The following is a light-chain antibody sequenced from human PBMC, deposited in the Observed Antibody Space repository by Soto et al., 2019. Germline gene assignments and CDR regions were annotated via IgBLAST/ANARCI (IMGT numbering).Light chain of an antibody. CDR2: EVT. V-gene: IGLV2-14*01. J-gene: IGLJ1*01. Sequence: QSALTQPASVSGSPGQSITISCTGTSGDIGSYNRVSWYQQHPGKAPKLIIYEVTDRPSGVSNRFSGSKSGNTASLTISGLQAEDDAEYYCSSYNKINPRACVFGTGTKLTVL. CDR3: SSYNKINPRACV. CDR1: SGDIGSYNR.